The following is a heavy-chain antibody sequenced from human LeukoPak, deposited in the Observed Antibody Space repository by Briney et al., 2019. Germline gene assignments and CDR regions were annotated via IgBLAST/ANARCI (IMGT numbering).Heavy chain of an antibody. D-gene: IGHD6-19*01. CDR3: ARDSRSGWGNWFDP. Sequence: SETLSLTCTVSGGSINSSSYYWGWIRQPRGKGLEWIGTIYYSGSTYYNPSLKSRVTISVDSSKNQFSLQLSSVTAADTAVYYCARDSRSGWGNWFDPGGQGTLVTVSS. CDR2: IYYSGST. V-gene: IGHV4-39*07. J-gene: IGHJ5*02. CDR1: GGSINSSSYY.